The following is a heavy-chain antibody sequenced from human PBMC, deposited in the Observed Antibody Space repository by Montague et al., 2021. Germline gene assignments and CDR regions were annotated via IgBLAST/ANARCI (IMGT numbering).Heavy chain of an antibody. CDR2: INPDGSST. V-gene: IGHV3-74*01. CDR3: ARAGYYGGLDI. D-gene: IGHD2-21*01. Sequence: SLSLSFSASGFTFNTSWIHWVRQAPGKGLVWVSRINPDGSSTNYADSVTGRFTISRDNGKNTLYLQMNSLRAEDTAVYFCARAGYYGGLDIWGQGTMVTASS. J-gene: IGHJ3*02. CDR1: GFTFNTSW.